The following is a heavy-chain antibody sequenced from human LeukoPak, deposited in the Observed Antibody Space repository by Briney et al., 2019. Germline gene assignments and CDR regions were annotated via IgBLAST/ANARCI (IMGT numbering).Heavy chain of an antibody. Sequence: ASVKVSCKASGYTFTSYDINWVRQAPGQGLEWMGWMNPNSGNTAYAQKFQGRGTMTRNTSISTAYMELSSLRSEDTAVYYCARIHKEYYYDSSGYSFDYWGQGTLVTVSS. CDR2: MNPNSGNT. J-gene: IGHJ4*02. D-gene: IGHD3-22*01. CDR1: GYTFTSYD. CDR3: ARIHKEYYYDSSGYSFDY. V-gene: IGHV1-8*01.